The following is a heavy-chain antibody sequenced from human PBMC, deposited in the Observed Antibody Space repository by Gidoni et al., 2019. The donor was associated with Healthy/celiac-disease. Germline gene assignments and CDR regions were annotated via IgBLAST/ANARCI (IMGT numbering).Heavy chain of an antibody. CDR1: GFPFRRLW. D-gene: IGHD6-19*01. Sequence: EVQLVESGGGFVQPGGSLRLSWAASGFPFRRLWMSWVRQAPGKGLEWVANIKQDGSEKYYVDSVKGRFTISRDNAKNSLYLQMNSLRAEDTAVYYCASSSSSGWYEGYYYGMDVWGQGTTVTVSS. J-gene: IGHJ6*02. CDR2: IKQDGSEK. V-gene: IGHV3-7*02. CDR3: ASSSSSGWYEGYYYGMDV.